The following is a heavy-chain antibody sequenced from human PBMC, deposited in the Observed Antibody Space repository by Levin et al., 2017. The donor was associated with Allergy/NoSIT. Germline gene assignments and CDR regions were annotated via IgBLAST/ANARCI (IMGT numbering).Heavy chain of an antibody. J-gene: IGHJ4*02. D-gene: IGHD6-19*01. CDR3: AKDAIRGSDQPYYFDY. CDR2: IINSGVGT. CDR1: GFTFNNYA. Sequence: GASVKVSCAASGFTFNNYAMSWVRQAPGKGLEWVSAIINSGVGTYYADSVKGRFTISIDNSKNTMYLQMNSLRAEDTAVYFCAKDAIRGSDQPYYFDYWGQGTLVTASS. V-gene: IGHV3-23*01.